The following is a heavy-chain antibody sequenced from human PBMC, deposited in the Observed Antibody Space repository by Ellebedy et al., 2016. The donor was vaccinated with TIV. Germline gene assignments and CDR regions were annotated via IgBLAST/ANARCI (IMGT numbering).Heavy chain of an antibody. Sequence: GESLKISXAASGFTFSSYSMNWVRQAPGKGLEWVSYISSSSSTIYYADSVKGRFTISRDNAKNSLYLQMNSLRDEDTAVYYCASSITMIVVGVAFDIWGQGTMVTVSS. J-gene: IGHJ3*02. CDR2: ISSSSSTI. D-gene: IGHD3-22*01. V-gene: IGHV3-48*02. CDR3: ASSITMIVVGVAFDI. CDR1: GFTFSSYS.